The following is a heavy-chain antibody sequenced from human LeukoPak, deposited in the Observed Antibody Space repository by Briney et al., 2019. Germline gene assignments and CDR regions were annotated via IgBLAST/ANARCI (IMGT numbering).Heavy chain of an antibody. CDR3: ARVLGAPIPAAAIDY. J-gene: IGHJ4*02. CDR1: GFTFSSYE. D-gene: IGHD2-2*01. V-gene: IGHV3-48*03. CDR2: ISSSGSTI. Sequence: HPGGSLRLSCAASGFTFSSYEMNWVRQAPGKGLEWVSYISSSGSTIYYADSLKGRFTISRDNAKNSLYLQMNSLRAEDTAVYYCARVLGAPIPAAAIDYWGQGTLVTVSS.